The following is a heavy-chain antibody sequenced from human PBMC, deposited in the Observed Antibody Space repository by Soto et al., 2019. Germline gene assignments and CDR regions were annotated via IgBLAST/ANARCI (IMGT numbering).Heavy chain of an antibody. CDR2: ISFDGDKK. Sequence: SLRLSCEASGFTFSAYGMHWVRQAPGKGLEWVAFISFDGDKKYAESVKGRFTISRDNSNNTLYLLMDSLRSEDTAVYFCVRVKYYGSGKSNIFDPWGQGTLVTVSS. J-gene: IGHJ5*02. CDR3: VRVKYYGSGKSNIFDP. V-gene: IGHV3-30*03. D-gene: IGHD3-10*01. CDR1: GFTFSAYG.